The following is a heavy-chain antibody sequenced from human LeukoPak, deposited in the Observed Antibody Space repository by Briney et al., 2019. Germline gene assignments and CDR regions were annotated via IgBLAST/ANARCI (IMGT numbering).Heavy chain of an antibody. J-gene: IGHJ4*02. CDR2: ISYDGSNK. V-gene: IGHV3-30*18. CDR1: GFTFSSYG. D-gene: IGHD4-11*01. CDR3: AKDDYSNYPDY. Sequence: GGSLRLSCAASGFTFSSYGMHWVRQAPGKGLEWVAVISYDGSNKYYADSVKGRFTISRDNSKNTLYLQMNSLRAEDTAVYYCAKDDYSNYPDYWGQGTLVTVSS.